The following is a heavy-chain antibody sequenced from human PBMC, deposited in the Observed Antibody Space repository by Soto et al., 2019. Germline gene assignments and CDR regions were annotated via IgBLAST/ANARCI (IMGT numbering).Heavy chain of an antibody. CDR3: ARGGCSGDYCFDY. J-gene: IGHJ4*02. CDR1: GGSISSYY. Sequence: SETLSLTCTVSGGSISSYYWSWIRQPAGKGLEWIGRINYSGSTSYNPSLSSRVSMSVDTSRNQFSLKLSSVTAADTAMYYCARGGCSGDYCFDYWGQGTLVTVSS. CDR2: INYSGST. V-gene: IGHV4-4*07. D-gene: IGHD4-17*01.